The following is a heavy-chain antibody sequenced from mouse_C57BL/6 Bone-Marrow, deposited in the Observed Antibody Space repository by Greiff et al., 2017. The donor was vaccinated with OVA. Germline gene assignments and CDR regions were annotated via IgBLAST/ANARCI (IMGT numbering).Heavy chain of an antibody. J-gene: IGHJ4*01. CDR1: GFTFSDYY. CDR3: ARHYYGNPYAMDY. D-gene: IGHD2-1*01. Sequence: EVMLVESGGGLVQPGGSLKLSCAASGFTFSDYYMYWVRQTPEKRLEWVAYISNGGGSTYYPDTVKGRFTISRDNAKNTLYLQMSRLKSEDTAMYYCARHYYGNPYAMDYWGQGTSVTVSS. CDR2: ISNGGGST. V-gene: IGHV5-12*01.